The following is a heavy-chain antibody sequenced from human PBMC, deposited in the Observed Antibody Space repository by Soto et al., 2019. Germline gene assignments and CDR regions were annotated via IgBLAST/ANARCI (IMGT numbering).Heavy chain of an antibody. J-gene: IGHJ4*02. CDR2: IIPILHIA. D-gene: IGHD5-12*01. CDR3: ATYRATSTKAYFDY. CDR1: GGTFSSYT. Sequence: QVQLVQSGAEVKKPGSSVKVSCKASGGTFSSYTISWMRQAPGQGLEWMGRIIPILHIAHYAQEFLGRVTITPDKSTRPAYMELSSLRSEDTAVYYWATYRATSTKAYFDYWGQGTLVTVSS. V-gene: IGHV1-69*02.